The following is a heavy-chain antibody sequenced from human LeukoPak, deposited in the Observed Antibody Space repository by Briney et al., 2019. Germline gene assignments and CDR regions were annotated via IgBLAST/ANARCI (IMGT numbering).Heavy chain of an antibody. D-gene: IGHD2-8*01. CDR3: ARTGNGGDLDI. CDR1: GFTFSNHW. Sequence: PGGSLRLSCVASGFTFSNHWLHGVRQGPGKGLVWVSRINGDGTSTIYADSVKGRFTISRDNAKSTMYLQMNRLRAEDTAVYYCARTGNGGDLDIWGQGTMVTVSS. V-gene: IGHV3-74*01. CDR2: INGDGTST. J-gene: IGHJ3*02.